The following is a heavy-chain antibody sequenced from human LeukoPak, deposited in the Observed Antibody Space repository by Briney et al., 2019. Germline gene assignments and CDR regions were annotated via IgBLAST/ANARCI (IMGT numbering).Heavy chain of an antibody. CDR2: IYYSGIT. V-gene: IGHV4-59*01. Sequence: SEALSLTCTVSGGSISSYYWSWIGQPPGKGLEWIGYIYYSGITNYNPSLKSRVTISVDTPKNQFSLKLSSVTAADTAVHYCARGGEYCSGGSCYPFDYWGQGTLVTVSS. CDR3: ARGGEYCSGGSCYPFDY. J-gene: IGHJ4*02. D-gene: IGHD2-15*01. CDR1: GGSISSYY.